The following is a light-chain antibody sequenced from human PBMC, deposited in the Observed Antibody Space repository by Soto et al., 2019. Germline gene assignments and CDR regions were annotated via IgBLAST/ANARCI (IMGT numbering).Light chain of an antibody. V-gene: IGLV2-14*01. J-gene: IGLJ1*01. CDR1: SGDIGAYDL. Sequence: QSALTQPASVSGSPGQSITISCTGTSGDIGAYDLVSWYQQHPNKAPKLIIYDVNIRPSGVSNRFSGSKSGNTASLTISGLQAEDEADYYCSSYTITSTRLFGTGTKVTVL. CDR2: DVN. CDR3: SSYTITSTRL.